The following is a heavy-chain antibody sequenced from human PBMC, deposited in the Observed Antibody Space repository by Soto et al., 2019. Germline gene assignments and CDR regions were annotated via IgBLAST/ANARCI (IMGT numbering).Heavy chain of an antibody. CDR3: ATTGPIVGATDY. V-gene: IGHV3-11*05. CDR1: GFTFSVYY. J-gene: IGHJ4*02. CDR2: ISSSSSYT. Sequence: QVQLVESGGGLMKPGGSLRLSCAASGFTFSVYYMSWIRKAPGKGLERVSYISSSSSYTNYADPVKGRFTISRDNAKNSLYLQMNSLRAEDTAVYYCATTGPIVGATDYWGQGTLVTVSS. D-gene: IGHD1-26*01.